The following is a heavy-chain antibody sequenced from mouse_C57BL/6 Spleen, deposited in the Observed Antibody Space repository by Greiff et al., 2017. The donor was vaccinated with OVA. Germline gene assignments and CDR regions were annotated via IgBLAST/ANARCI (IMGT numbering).Heavy chain of an antibody. CDR3: ARITTVLSKYYAMDY. J-gene: IGHJ4*01. D-gene: IGHD1-1*01. CDR2: IYPSASET. Sequence: QVQLQQPGAELVRPGSSVQLSCKASGYTFTSYWMDWVKQRPGQGLEWIGNIYPSASETHYNHKFKDKATLTVDKSSSPAYMQLSSLTSDDSAVYNCARITTVLSKYYAMDYWGQGTSVTVSS. CDR1: GYTFTSYW. V-gene: IGHV1-61*01.